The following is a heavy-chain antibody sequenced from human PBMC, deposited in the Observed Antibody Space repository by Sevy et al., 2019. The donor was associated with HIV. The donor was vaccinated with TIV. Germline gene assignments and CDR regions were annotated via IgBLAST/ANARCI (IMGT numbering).Heavy chain of an antibody. Sequence: GGSLRLSCAASGFTFSSYVMHWVRRAPGKGLEWVALIWYDGTIKYYADSEKGRFTISRDNSKDTLFLQMNSLTPEDTAVYYCARGGGYCGGDCYSIDYWGQGALVTVSS. CDR1: GFTFSSYV. V-gene: IGHV3-33*08. CDR2: IWYDGTIK. D-gene: IGHD2-21*02. CDR3: ARGGGYCGGDCYSIDY. J-gene: IGHJ4*02.